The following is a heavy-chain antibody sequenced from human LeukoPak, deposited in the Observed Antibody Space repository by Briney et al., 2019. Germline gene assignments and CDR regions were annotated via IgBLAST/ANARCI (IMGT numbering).Heavy chain of an antibody. J-gene: IGHJ4*02. CDR1: GGSISSYY. CDR3: ARSLRYFDHGYYFDY. CDR2: IYYGGST. Sequence: SETLSLTCTVSGGSISSYYWSWIRQLPGKGLEWIGYIYYGGSTNYNPSLKSRVTISVDTSKNQFSLKLSSVIAADTAMYYCARSLRYFDHGYYFDYWGQGTLVTVSS. D-gene: IGHD3-9*01. V-gene: IGHV4-59*08.